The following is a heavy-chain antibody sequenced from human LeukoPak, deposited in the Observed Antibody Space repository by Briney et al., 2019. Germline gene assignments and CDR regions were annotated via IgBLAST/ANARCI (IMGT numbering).Heavy chain of an antibody. CDR3: AREEQHQRGRHFEY. Sequence: ASVKVSCKASGYTFSGYYIHWVRQGPGQGLEWMGWINPNSGTNYAQNFQGRVTMTRDTSITTAYMELSRLRSDDTAVYYCAREEQHQRGRHFEYWGQGTLVTVSS. CDR2: INPNSGT. V-gene: IGHV1-2*02. J-gene: IGHJ4*02. CDR1: GYTFSGYY. D-gene: IGHD6-13*01.